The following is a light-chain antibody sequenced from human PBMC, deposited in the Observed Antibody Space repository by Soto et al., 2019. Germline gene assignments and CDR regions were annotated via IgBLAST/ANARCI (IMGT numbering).Light chain of an antibody. CDR3: QQYDNLPPTWT. J-gene: IGKJ1*01. CDR1: QDIATY. CDR2: DAS. V-gene: IGKV1-33*01. Sequence: DIQMTQSPSSLSASVGNRVTITCQASQDIATYLNWYQQKPGKAPNLLIYDASNLETGVPSRFSGGGSGTHFTFTISNLQPEESATYYCQQYDNLPPTWTFGQGTKVEIE.